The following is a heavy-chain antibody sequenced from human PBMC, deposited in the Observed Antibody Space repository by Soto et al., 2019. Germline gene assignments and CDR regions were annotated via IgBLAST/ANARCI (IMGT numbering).Heavy chain of an antibody. CDR2: ISAYNGNT. Sequence: VASVKVSCKASGYTFTSYGISWVRQAPGQGLEWKGWISAYNGNTNYAQKLQGRVTMTTDTSTSTAYMELRSLRSDDTAVYYCARDVPIVVVPAATGWFDPWGQGTLVTVSS. J-gene: IGHJ5*02. V-gene: IGHV1-18*01. CDR3: ARDVPIVVVPAATGWFDP. CDR1: GYTFTSYG. D-gene: IGHD2-2*01.